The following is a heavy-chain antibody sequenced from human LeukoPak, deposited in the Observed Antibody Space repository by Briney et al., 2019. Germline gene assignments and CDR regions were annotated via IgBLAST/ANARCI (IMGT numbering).Heavy chain of an antibody. CDR1: GGSFSGYY. CDR2: INHSGST. Sequence: TTSETLSLTCAVYGGSFSGYYWSWIRQPPGKGLEWIGEINHSGSTNYNPSLKSRVTISVDTSKNQLSLKLSSVTAADTAVYYCARGPRQNSSFYVWGQGTLVNVSS. J-gene: IGHJ4*02. CDR3: ARGPRQNSSFYV. V-gene: IGHV4-34*01. D-gene: IGHD6-19*01.